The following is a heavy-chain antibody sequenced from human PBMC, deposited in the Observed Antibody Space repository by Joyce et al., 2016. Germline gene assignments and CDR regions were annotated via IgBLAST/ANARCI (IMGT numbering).Heavy chain of an antibody. D-gene: IGHD3-10*01. CDR3: ARWGGSFQFYLDY. J-gene: IGHJ4*02. CDR1: GFTFSNYG. Sequence: SLRLSCAVSGFTFSNYGFHWVRQALGKGREWVAVTRYDESNKNDGDSVKGRFTISRDKAKNTLALQMNNLRAEDTAVYYCARWGGSFQFYLDYWGQGTLVTVSS. V-gene: IGHV3-33*08. CDR2: TRYDESNK.